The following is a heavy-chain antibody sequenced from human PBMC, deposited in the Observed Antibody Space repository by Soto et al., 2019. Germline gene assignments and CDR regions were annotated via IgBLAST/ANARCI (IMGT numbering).Heavy chain of an antibody. CDR2: IYWDDDN. J-gene: IGHJ4*02. CDR3: AYRPSLDWGHFDS. V-gene: IGHV2-5*02. Sequence: QITLKESGPTLVKPTQTLTLTSTFSGFSLSTTGVGVGCIRQPPGKALECLALIYWDDDNRYSPSLTIRLTTTKDTSKNQVVLTMTNMPPVDTGTYFCAYRPSLDWGHFDSWGQGTLVTVSS. D-gene: IGHD7-27*01. CDR1: GFSLSTTGVG.